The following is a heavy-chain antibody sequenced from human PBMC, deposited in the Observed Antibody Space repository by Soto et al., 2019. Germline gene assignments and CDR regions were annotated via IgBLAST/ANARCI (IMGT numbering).Heavy chain of an antibody. Sequence: QVPLQQWGAGLLTPSETLSLTCAVYGGSFSGYYWSWIRQPPGKGLEWIGEINHSGRTNYNPSLKSRAPKSVDTTKNQFPLRLRAGSAASTAVASGSRELVIPLWGVIVTRPYMDGGGKRSTGTV. CDR1: GGSFSGYY. CDR2: INHSGRT. CDR3: SRELVIPLWGVIVTRPYMDG. J-gene: IGHJ6*03. D-gene: IGHD3-16*02. V-gene: IGHV4-34*01.